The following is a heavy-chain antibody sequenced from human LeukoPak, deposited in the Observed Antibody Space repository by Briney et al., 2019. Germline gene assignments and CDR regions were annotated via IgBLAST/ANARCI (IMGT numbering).Heavy chain of an antibody. D-gene: IGHD3-10*02. J-gene: IGHJ6*04. CDR1: GLTFGSYS. CDR3: AELGITMIGGV. V-gene: IGHV3-48*01. Sequence: GGSLRLSCAASGLTFGSYSSNWVRQAPGKGLEWVSYISSSSSTIYYADSVKGRFTISRDNAKNSLYLQMNSLRAEDTAVYYCAELGITMIGGVWGKGTTVTISS. CDR2: ISSSSSTI.